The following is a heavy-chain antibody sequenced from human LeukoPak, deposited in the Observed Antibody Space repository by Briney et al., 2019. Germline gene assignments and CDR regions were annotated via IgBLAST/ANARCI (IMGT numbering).Heavy chain of an antibody. Sequence: SETLSLTCTVSGGSISSSSYYWGWIRQPPGKGLEWIGSIYYSGSTYYNPSLKSRVTISVDTSKNQFSLKLSSVTAADTAAYYCARVNIVVVVAATYNWFDPWGQGTLVTVSS. CDR2: IYYSGST. J-gene: IGHJ5*02. D-gene: IGHD2-15*01. CDR3: ARVNIVVVVAATYNWFDP. V-gene: IGHV4-39*07. CDR1: GGSISSSSYY.